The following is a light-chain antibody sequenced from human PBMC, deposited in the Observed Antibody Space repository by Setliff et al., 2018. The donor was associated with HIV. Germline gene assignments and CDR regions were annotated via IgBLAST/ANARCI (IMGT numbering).Light chain of an antibody. CDR2: DVS. CDR1: SSDVGGYNY. CDR3: SSYTSSSPYV. Sequence: QSALTQPASVSGSPGQSITISCTGTSSDVGGYNYVSWYQQHPGKAPKLMICDVSNRPSGVSNRFSGSKSGNTASLTISGLQAEDEADYYCSSYTSSSPYVFGTGNKV. V-gene: IGLV2-14*03. J-gene: IGLJ1*01.